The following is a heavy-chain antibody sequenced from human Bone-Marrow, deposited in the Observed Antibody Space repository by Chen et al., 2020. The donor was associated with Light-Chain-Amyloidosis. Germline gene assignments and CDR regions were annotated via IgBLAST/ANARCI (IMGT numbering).Heavy chain of an antibody. Sequence: EVQLVESGGGLVQPGRSLRLSCAASGFTFEDSAMHWVRQAPGKGLECVGGISWNSYSIAYADSVKGRFTLFRDNAKNSLFLQMNSLRAEDTALYYCAKDVGPGTTRYFEDWGQGTLVTVSS. CDR2: ISWNSYSI. J-gene: IGHJ4*02. CDR1: GFTFEDSA. CDR3: AKDVGPGTTRYFED. V-gene: IGHV3-9*01. D-gene: IGHD1-7*01.